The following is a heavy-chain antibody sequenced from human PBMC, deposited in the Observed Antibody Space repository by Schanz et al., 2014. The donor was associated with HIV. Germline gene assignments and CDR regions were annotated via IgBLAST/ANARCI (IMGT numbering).Heavy chain of an antibody. J-gene: IGHJ5*02. CDR2: IWYDGSKK. CDR1: GFIFSSYG. D-gene: IGHD5-12*01. V-gene: IGHV3-33*06. Sequence: QVQLVESGGGVVQPGRSLRLSCAASGFIFSSYGMHWVRQAPGKGLEWVAVIWYDGSKKYYADSVKGRFTISRDNSKNTLYLQMNRLRAEDTAVYYCAKGSVATSYGWFDPWGQGTLVTVSS. CDR3: AKGSVATSYGWFDP.